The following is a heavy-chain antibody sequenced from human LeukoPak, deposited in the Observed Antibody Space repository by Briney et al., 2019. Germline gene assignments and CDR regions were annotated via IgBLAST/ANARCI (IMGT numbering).Heavy chain of an antibody. CDR3: ARGRPYSGGYHLDY. J-gene: IGHJ4*02. CDR1: GDSTSSDRYY. Sequence: SETLSLTCTVSGDSTSSDRYYGGWVRQPPGKGLEWIGNIYYSGSTYYNPPLKSRVTMSVDTSKNQFFLKLNSVTAADTAVYYCARGRPYSGGYHLDYWGQGTLVTVSA. CDR2: IYYSGST. D-gene: IGHD1-26*01. V-gene: IGHV4-39*02.